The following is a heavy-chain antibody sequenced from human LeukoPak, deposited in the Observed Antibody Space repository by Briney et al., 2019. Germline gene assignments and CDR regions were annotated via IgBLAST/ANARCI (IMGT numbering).Heavy chain of an antibody. CDR2: TRNKASSYTT. J-gene: IGHJ4*02. V-gene: IGHV3-72*01. CDR3: ARVAMRGSGSYAYFDY. Sequence: GGSLRLSCAASGFTFSDHYMDWVRQAPGKGLEWVGRTRNKASSYTTEYAASVKGRFTISRDDSTNSLYLQMNSLKTEDTAVYYCARVAMRGSGSYAYFDYWGQGTLVTVSS. D-gene: IGHD3-10*01. CDR1: GFTFSDHY.